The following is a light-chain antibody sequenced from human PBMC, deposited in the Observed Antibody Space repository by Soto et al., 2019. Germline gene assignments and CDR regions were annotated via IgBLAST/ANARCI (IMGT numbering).Light chain of an antibody. V-gene: IGLV2-11*01. Sequence: QSVLTQPRSVSGSPGQSVTISCTGTSSDVGGYNYVSWYQQHPGKAPKLMIYDVSKRPSGVPDRFSGSKSGNTASLTISGLQAEDEADYYCCSYTGRYTPYVFGTGTKLIVL. CDR3: CSYTGRYTPYV. CDR1: SSDVGGYNY. J-gene: IGLJ1*01. CDR2: DVS.